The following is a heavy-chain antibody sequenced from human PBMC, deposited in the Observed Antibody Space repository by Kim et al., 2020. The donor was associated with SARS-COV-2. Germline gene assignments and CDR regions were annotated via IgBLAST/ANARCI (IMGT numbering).Heavy chain of an antibody. CDR2: IIPILGIA. Sequence: SVKVSCKASGGTFSSYAISWVRQAPGQGLEWMGRIIPILGIANYAQKFQGRVTITADKSTSTAYMELSSLRSEDTAVYYCARGYYGSGSYYKLPLDYWGQGTLVTVSS. J-gene: IGHJ4*02. V-gene: IGHV1-69*04. CDR3: ARGYYGSGSYYKLPLDY. D-gene: IGHD3-10*01. CDR1: GGTFSSYA.